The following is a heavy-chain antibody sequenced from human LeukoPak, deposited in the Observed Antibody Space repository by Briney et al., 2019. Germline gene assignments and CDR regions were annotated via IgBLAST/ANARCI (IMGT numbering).Heavy chain of an antibody. CDR3: ARDGGSTSHYYYGMDV. V-gene: IGHV1-69*04. J-gene: IGHJ6*02. Sequence: SVKVSCKASGGTFSSYAISWVRQAPGQGLEWMGRIIPILGIANYAQKFQGRVTITADKSTSTAYMELSSLRSEDTAVYYCARDGGSTSHYYYGMDVWDQGTTVTVSS. CDR1: GGTFSSYA. D-gene: IGHD2-2*01. CDR2: IIPILGIA.